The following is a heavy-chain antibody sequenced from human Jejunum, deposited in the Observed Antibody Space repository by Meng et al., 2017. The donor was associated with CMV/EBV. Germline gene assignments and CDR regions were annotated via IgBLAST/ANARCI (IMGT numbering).Heavy chain of an antibody. CDR2: INTNTGNP. CDR1: GYTFTSYA. D-gene: IGHD2-2*01. V-gene: IGHV7-4-1*02. J-gene: IGHJ4*02. Sequence: LGQSGFEFKKPWASVKVSCKASGYTFTSYAMNWVRQAPGQGLEWMGWINTNTGNPTYAQGFTGRFVFSLDTSVSTAYLQISSLKAEDTAVYYCARETLGYCSSTSCYIGPPDYWGQGTLVTVSS. CDR3: ARETLGYCSSTSCYIGPPDY.